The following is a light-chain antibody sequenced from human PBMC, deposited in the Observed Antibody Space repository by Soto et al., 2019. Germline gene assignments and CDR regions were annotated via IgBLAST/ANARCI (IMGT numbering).Light chain of an antibody. CDR1: QSVSSNY. CDR2: GAS. J-gene: IGKJ1*01. CDR3: QQYGSSPPK. V-gene: IGKV3-20*01. Sequence: EIVLTQSPGTLSLSPGERATLSCRASQSVSSNYLAWYQRKPGQAPRLLIYGASSRAIDIPNRFSGSGSGTGFTLTITSLEPEAFAVYYCQQYGSSPPKFGQGTKVEI.